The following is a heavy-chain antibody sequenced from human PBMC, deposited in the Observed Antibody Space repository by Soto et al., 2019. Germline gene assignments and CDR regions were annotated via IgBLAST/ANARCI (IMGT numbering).Heavy chain of an antibody. Sequence: EVQLVESGGGLVQPGGSLRLSCAASGFTVNTNYMSWVRQAPGKGLEWVSIIYSGDNTYYPDSVKGRFTISRANPKNTVSHQMNSLRAEDTAVYYCARVAEGYFDNWGPGSQVYVSS. CDR2: IYSGDNT. CDR1: GFTVNTNY. V-gene: IGHV3-66*01. CDR3: ARVAEGYFDN. J-gene: IGHJ4*02.